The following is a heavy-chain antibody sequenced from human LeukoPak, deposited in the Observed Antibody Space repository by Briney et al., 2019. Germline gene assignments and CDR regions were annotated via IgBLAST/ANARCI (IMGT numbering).Heavy chain of an antibody. CDR1: GYSISSGYY. CDR2: IYHSGST. Sequence: SETLSLTCAVSGYSISSGYYWGWIRQPPGKGLEWIGSIYHSGSTYYNPSLKSRVTISVDTSKNQFSLKLSSVTAADTAVYYCARVHTRQQLVRGDYFDYWGQGTLVTVSS. J-gene: IGHJ4*02. D-gene: IGHD6-13*01. V-gene: IGHV4-38-2*01. CDR3: ARVHTRQQLVRGDYFDY.